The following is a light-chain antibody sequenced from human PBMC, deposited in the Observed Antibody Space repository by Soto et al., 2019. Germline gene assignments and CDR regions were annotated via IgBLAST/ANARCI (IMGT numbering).Light chain of an antibody. V-gene: IGKV3-20*01. CDR1: QSVSASY. CDR3: QQYGNSPAIT. Sequence: EIVLTQSPGTLSLSPGERATLSCRASQSVSASYLAWYQHKPGQAPRLLIYAASSRATGIPDRFSGRGSGTDFTLTVSRLEPDDFAVYYFQQYGNSPAITFGQGTRLDIK. J-gene: IGKJ5*01. CDR2: AAS.